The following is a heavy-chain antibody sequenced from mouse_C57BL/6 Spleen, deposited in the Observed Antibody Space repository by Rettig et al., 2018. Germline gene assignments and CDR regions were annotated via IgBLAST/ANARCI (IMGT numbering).Heavy chain of an antibody. CDR3: ARESNWNYAMDY. V-gene: IGHV2-6*03. CDR2: IWSDGST. J-gene: IGHJ4*01. D-gene: IGHD2-5*01. CDR1: GFSLTSYG. Sequence: QVQLKESGPGLVAPSQSLSITCTVSGFSLTSYGVHWVRQPPGKGLEWLVVIWSDGSTTYNSALKSRLSISKDNSQSQVFLKMNSLQTDDTAMYYCARESNWNYAMDYWGQGTSVTVSS.